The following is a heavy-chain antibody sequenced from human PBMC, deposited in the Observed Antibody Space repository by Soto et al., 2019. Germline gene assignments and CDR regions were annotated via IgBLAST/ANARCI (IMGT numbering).Heavy chain of an antibody. CDR1: GGSISSYY. CDR3: ARGAAVAGTDFDD. Sequence: SETLSLTCTVSGGSISSYYWSWIRQPPGKGLEWIGYIYYSGSTNYNPSLKSRVTISVDTSKNQFSLKLSSVTAADTAVYYCARGAAVAGTDFDDWGKGTLVTVSS. CDR2: IYYSGST. V-gene: IGHV4-59*01. J-gene: IGHJ4*02. D-gene: IGHD6-19*01.